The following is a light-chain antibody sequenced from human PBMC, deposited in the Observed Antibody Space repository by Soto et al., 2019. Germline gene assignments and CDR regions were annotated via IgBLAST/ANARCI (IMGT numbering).Light chain of an antibody. CDR2: EVN. CDR1: SSDVGGYNY. J-gene: IGLJ2*01. CDR3: TSYTSSSSLVI. V-gene: IGLV2-14*01. Sequence: QSVLTQPASVSGSPGQSITISCTGTSSDVGGYNYVSWYQQHPGKAPKLMIYEVNNRPSGISNRFSGSKSANTASLTISGLQGEDEADYYCTSYTSSSSLVIFGGGTQLTVL.